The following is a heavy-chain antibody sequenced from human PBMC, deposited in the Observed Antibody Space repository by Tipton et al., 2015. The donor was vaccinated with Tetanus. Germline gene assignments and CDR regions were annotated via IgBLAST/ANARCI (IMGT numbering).Heavy chain of an antibody. CDR2: IYPGDSDT. Sequence: YWSWIRQHPGEGLEWMGIIYPGDSDTTYSPSFQGQVTISADRSISTAYLQWSSLKASDTAVFFCARRLGPYTGDQIWHFDLWGRGTLVTVSS. CDR3: ARRLGPYTGDQIWHFDL. V-gene: IGHV5-51*01. J-gene: IGHJ2*01. CDR1: YW. D-gene: IGHD7-27*01.